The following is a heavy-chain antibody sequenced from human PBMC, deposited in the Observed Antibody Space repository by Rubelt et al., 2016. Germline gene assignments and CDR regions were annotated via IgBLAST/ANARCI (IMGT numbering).Heavy chain of an antibody. V-gene: IGHV4-39*07. Sequence: QVQLQESGPGLVKPSETLFFSCTVSGGSMKSSNYYWGWIRQPPGKGLEWMGEIYHSGMTNYKASIEYRVIMYIDKSKNQLSLKFNAVTAADTAVYYWAHEQTDGGFDSWGQGTLVTVSS. CDR2: IYHSGMT. J-gene: IGHJ4*02. CDR3: AHEQTDGGFDS. D-gene: IGHD1/OR15-1a*01. CDR1: GGSMKSSNYY.